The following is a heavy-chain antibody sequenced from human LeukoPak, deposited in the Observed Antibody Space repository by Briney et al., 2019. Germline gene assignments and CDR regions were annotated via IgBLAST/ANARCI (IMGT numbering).Heavy chain of an antibody. CDR3: AKSGRNYDILTGYYPYYFDY. D-gene: IGHD3-9*01. CDR2: ISYDGSNK. V-gene: IGHV3-30*18. Sequence: GGSRRLSCAASGFTFSSYGMHWVRQAPGKGLEWVAVISYDGSNKYYADSVKGRFTISRDNSKNTLYLQMNSLRAEDTAVYYCAKSGRNYDILTGYYPYYFDYWGQGTLVTVSS. J-gene: IGHJ4*02. CDR1: GFTFSSYG.